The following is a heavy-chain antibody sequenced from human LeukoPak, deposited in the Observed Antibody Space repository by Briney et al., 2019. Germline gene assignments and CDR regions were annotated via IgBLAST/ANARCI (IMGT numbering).Heavy chain of an antibody. CDR1: GFTVSSNY. Sequence: GGSLRLSCAAFGFTVSSNYMSWVRQAPGKGLDWVSTIYSAGSTYYADSVKGRFTIPRDNSKNTLYLQMNSLRAEDTAVYYCAIHCSSTSCLSYWGQGTLVTVSS. J-gene: IGHJ4*02. D-gene: IGHD2-2*01. CDR3: AIHCSSTSCLSY. V-gene: IGHV3-66*02. CDR2: IYSAGST.